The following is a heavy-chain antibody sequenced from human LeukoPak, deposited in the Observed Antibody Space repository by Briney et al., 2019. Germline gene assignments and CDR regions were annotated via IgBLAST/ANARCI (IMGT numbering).Heavy chain of an antibody. V-gene: IGHV1-69*04. CDR1: GYTFTSYG. CDR2: IIPILGIA. Sequence: SVKVSCKASGYTFTSYGISWVRQAPGQGLEWMGRIIPILGIANYAQKFQGRVTITADKSTSTAYMGLSSLRSEDTAVYYCAIGKGGDYYYYGMDVWGQGTTVTVSS. J-gene: IGHJ6*02. D-gene: IGHD4-23*01. CDR3: AIGKGGDYYYYGMDV.